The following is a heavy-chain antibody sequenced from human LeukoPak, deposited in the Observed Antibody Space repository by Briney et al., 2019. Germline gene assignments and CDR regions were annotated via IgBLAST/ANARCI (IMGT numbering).Heavy chain of an antibody. D-gene: IGHD3-10*01. V-gene: IGHV3-66*01. CDR2: IYSDGST. J-gene: IGHJ4*02. CDR1: GFTVSSNY. CDR3: ARGTVTMVDY. Sequence: GGSLRLSCAASGFTVSSNYMSWVRQAPGRGLEWVSVIYSDGSTYYADSVKGRFTISRDNSKNTLFLQVNSLRAGDTAVYYCARGTVTMVDYWGQGTLVTVSS.